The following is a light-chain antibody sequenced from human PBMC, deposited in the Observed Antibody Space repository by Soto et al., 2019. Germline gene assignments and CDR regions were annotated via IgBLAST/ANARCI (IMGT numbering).Light chain of an antibody. CDR2: DVS. CDR3: NSYTSRSTYV. J-gene: IGLJ1*01. CDR1: SGDVGGYNY. V-gene: IGLV2-14*03. Sequence: QSALTHPVAVSGSPGQSITISCTGTSGDVGGYNYVSWYQQHPGKAPKLMIYDVSNRPSGVSNRFSGSKSGNTASLTISGLQAEDEADYYCNSYTSRSTYVFGTGTKVTVL.